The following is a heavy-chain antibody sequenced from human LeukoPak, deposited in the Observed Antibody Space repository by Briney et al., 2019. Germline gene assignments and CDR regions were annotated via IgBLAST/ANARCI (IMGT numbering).Heavy chain of an antibody. Sequence: PSETLYLTCTVSGGSISSYYWSWIRQPPGKGLEWIGDVYYNGNTNNNPSLKSRVTIGLDTSKNQFSLKLKSVTAADTAVYYCARGGNSADYWGQGTLVTVSS. CDR2: VYYNGNT. V-gene: IGHV4-59*01. CDR3: ARGGNSADY. CDR1: GGSISSYY. D-gene: IGHD4-23*01. J-gene: IGHJ4*02.